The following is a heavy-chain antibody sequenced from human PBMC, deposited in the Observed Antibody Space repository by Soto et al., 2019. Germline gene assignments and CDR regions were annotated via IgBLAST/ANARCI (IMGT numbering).Heavy chain of an antibody. CDR3: ARGWVVVVAARIDWFDP. J-gene: IGHJ5*02. D-gene: IGHD2-15*01. V-gene: IGHV4-4*02. CDR1: GGSISSSNW. CDR2: IYHSGST. Sequence: SETLSLTCAVSGGSISSSNWWSWVRQPPGKGLEWIGEIYHSGSTNYNPSLKSRVTISVDKSKNQFSLKLSSVTAADTAVYYCARGWVVVVAARIDWFDPWGQGTLVTVSS.